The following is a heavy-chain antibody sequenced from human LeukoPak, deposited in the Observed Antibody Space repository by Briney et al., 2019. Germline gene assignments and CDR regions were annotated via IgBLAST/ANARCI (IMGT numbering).Heavy chain of an antibody. J-gene: IGHJ5*02. D-gene: IGHD3-10*01. CDR3: ARDGGSGSYPNWFDP. CDR2: ISAYNGNT. Sequence: ASVKVSCKASGYTFTSYGISWVRQAPGQGLEWMGWISAYNGNTNYAQKLQGRVTMTTDTSTSTAYMELRSLRSDDTAVYYCARDGGSGSYPNWFDPWGQGTLVTVSS. V-gene: IGHV1-18*01. CDR1: GYTFTSYG.